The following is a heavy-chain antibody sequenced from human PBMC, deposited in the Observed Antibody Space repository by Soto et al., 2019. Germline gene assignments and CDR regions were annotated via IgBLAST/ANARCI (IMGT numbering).Heavy chain of an antibody. J-gene: IGHJ4*02. Sequence: QVLLVQSAAEVKKPGASVRVSCTASGYPFTNYVLNWVRQAPGQGLEWMGWISPYNGNTYYEQKFQDKVTMTTDTSTSTAYLQLRSLSSDDTAVYFCARDMPIWGSPQYFGYWGQGTLVTVSS. D-gene: IGHD3-16*01. CDR3: ARDMPIWGSPQYFGY. CDR1: GYPFTNYV. CDR2: ISPYNGNT. V-gene: IGHV1-18*01.